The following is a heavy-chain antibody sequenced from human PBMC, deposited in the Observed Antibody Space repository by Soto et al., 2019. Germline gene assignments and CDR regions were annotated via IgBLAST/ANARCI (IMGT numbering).Heavy chain of an antibody. CDR3: AKLGFVLMELYYVHQ. D-gene: IGHD2-8*01. CDR2: ISGNSGKT. J-gene: IGHJ4*01. V-gene: IGHV3-23*01. Sequence: EVQLLESGGGLVQPGGSLRLSCTASGFTFSSYAMSWVRQAPGKELEWVSTISGNSGKTNYAESVKGRFSISRDNSKNTLNLQWDSLRAEDTAVYFCAKLGFVLMELYYVHQWGHGTLVTASS. CDR1: GFTFSSYA.